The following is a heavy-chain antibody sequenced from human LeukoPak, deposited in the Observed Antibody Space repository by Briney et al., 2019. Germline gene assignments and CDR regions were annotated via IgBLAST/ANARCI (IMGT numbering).Heavy chain of an antibody. V-gene: IGHV4-59*01. D-gene: IGHD1-26*01. Sequence: ASETLSLTCTVSSGSISNYYWSWIRQPPGKGLEWIGYIYYSGSTNYNPSLKSRVTISVDTSKNQFSLKLSSVTAADTAVYYCARGIIVGATWGENDNWFDPWGQGTLVTVSS. CDR2: IYYSGST. J-gene: IGHJ5*02. CDR3: ARGIIVGATWGENDNWFDP. CDR1: SGSISNYY.